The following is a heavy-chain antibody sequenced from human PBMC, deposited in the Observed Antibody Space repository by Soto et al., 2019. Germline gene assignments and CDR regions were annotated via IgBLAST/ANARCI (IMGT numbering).Heavy chain of an antibody. CDR3: ARSRLWEQHFDS. CDR1: GGSLTSDGYY. J-gene: IGHJ4*02. D-gene: IGHD1-26*01. Sequence: PSETLSLTCTVSGGSLTSDGYYWSWIRQLPGKGLEWIGYIYYSGSIFYYPFLKSRASISAHSSKRQFSLKLTSVTAADTAVYYCARSRLWEQHFDSWGQGTLVTVSS. V-gene: IGHV4-31*03. CDR2: IYYSGSI.